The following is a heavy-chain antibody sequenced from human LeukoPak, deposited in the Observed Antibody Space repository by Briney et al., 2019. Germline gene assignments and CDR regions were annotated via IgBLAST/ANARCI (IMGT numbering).Heavy chain of an antibody. Sequence: GASVKVSCEASGYTFTSYGISWVRQAPGQGLEWMGWISAYNGNTNYAQKLQGRVTMTTDTSTSTAYMELRSLRSDDTAVYYCARDRYGDGFAHFDYWGQGALVTVSS. CDR2: ISAYNGNT. CDR3: ARDRYGDGFAHFDY. D-gene: IGHD5-24*01. J-gene: IGHJ4*02. CDR1: GYTFTSYG. V-gene: IGHV1-18*01.